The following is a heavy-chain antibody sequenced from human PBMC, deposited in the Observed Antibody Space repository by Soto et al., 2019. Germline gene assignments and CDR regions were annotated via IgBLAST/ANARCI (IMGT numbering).Heavy chain of an antibody. V-gene: IGHV3-7*05. CDR3: ARDFPIAAAGTHDY. CDR2: IKQDGSEK. Sequence: EVQLVESGGGLVQPGGSLRLSCAASGFTFSSYWMTWVRQAPGKGLEWVANIKQDGSEKYYVDSVKGRFTISRDNAKNTLDLQMNSLRAEDTAGYYCARDFPIAAAGTHDYWGQGTLVTGSS. J-gene: IGHJ4*02. CDR1: GFTFSSYW. D-gene: IGHD6-13*01.